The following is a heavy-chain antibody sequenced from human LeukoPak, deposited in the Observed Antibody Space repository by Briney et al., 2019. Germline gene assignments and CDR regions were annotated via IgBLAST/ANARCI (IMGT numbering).Heavy chain of an antibody. CDR1: GFTFSRYS. CDR2: ISYDGSNK. Sequence: GSLRLSCAASGFTFSRYSMNWVRQAPGKGLEWVAVISYDGSNKYYADSVKGRFTISRDNSKNTLYLQMNSLRAEDTAVYYCARDGSGSYYYYYGMDVWGQGTTVTVSS. J-gene: IGHJ6*02. CDR3: ARDGSGSYYYYYGMDV. D-gene: IGHD3-10*01. V-gene: IGHV3-30*03.